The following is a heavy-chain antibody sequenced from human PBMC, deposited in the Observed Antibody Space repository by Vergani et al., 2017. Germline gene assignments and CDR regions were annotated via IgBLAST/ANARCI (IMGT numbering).Heavy chain of an antibody. CDR1: GFTSSSYW. V-gene: IGHV3-7*01. D-gene: IGHD3-10*01. CDR3: VRVPLIRRGSGNYGINNYHGMDV. CDR2: VNQDGSEK. J-gene: IGHJ6*02. Sequence: EGQLVESGGDWVQRGGSLRLSCAASGFTSSSYWMSWVRQAPGKGLEWVSNVNQDGSEKYYVDSVRGRFTISRDNAKNSIYLQMNSLRPEDTAVYFCVRVPLIRRGSGNYGINNYHGMDVWGQGTTVIVSS.